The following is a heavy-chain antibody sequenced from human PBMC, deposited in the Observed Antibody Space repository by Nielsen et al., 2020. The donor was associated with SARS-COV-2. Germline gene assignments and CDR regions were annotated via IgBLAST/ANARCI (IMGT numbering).Heavy chain of an antibody. J-gene: IGHJ5*02. Sequence: GGSLRLSCAASGFTFSSYGMHWVRQAPGKGLEWVAVIWYDGSNKYYADSVKGRFAISRDNAKNSLYLQMNSLRAEDTALYYCAKGGVGYSYDTNWFDPWGQGTLVTVSS. CDR2: IWYDGSNK. CDR3: AKGGVGYSYDTNWFDP. V-gene: IGHV3-33*03. CDR1: GFTFSSYG. D-gene: IGHD5-18*01.